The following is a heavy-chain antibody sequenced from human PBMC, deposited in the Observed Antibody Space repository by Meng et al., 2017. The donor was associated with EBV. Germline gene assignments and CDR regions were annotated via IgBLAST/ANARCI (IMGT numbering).Heavy chain of an antibody. CDR1: GYTFTGYY. V-gene: IGHV1-2*06. CDR3: ARVGIAVAGTRDY. D-gene: IGHD6-19*01. Sequence: QAGAGVKKPGALVKVSCKASGYTFTGYYMNWVRQAPGQGLEWMGRINPNSGGTNYAQKFQGRVTMTRDTSISTAYMELSRLRSDDTAVYYCARVGIAVAGTRDYWGQGTLVTVSS. CDR2: INPNSGGT. J-gene: IGHJ4*02.